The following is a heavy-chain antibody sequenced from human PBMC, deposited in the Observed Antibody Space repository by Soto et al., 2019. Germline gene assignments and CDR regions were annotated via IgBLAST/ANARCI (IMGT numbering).Heavy chain of an antibody. CDR1: GGSISSSSYY. D-gene: IGHD6-13*01. Sequence: SETLSLTCTVSGGSISSSSYYWGWIRQPPGKGLEWIGSIYYSGSTYYSTSLKTRLTVSKDTSKNQVVLIITNMDPVDTATYYCARIHGSTWPYFDYWGQGTLVTVSS. J-gene: IGHJ4*02. CDR3: ARIHGSTWPYFDY. V-gene: IGHV4-39*06. CDR2: IYYSGST.